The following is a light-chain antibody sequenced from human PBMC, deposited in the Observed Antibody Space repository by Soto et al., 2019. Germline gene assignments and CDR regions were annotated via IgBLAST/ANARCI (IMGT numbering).Light chain of an antibody. CDR2: GAS. CDR3: QHYVSPPIT. Sequence: EFVLTQSPGTLSLSPGERATLSCRASQTVRNNYLAWYQQKPGQAPRLLVYGASSRATGISDRFSGSGSGTDFTLTISRLEPEDFAVYYCQHYVSPPITFGQGTRLEIK. V-gene: IGKV3-20*01. J-gene: IGKJ5*01. CDR1: QTVRNNY.